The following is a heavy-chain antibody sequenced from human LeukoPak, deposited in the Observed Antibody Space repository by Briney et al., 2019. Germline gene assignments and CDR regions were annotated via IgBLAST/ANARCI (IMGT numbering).Heavy chain of an antibody. CDR2: ISYDGSNK. J-gene: IGHJ5*02. CDR3: ARESGSYYDILPFDP. CDR1: GFTFSSYA. V-gene: IGHV3-30*04. D-gene: IGHD3-9*01. Sequence: GRSLRLSCAASGFTFSSYAMHWVRQAPGKGLEWVAVISYDGSNKYYADSVKGRFTTSRDNSKNTLYLQMNSLRAEDTAVYYCARESGSYYDILPFDPWGQGTLVTVSS.